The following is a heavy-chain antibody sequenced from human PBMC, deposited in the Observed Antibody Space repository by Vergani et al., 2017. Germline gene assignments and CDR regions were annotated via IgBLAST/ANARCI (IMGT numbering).Heavy chain of an antibody. CDR1: GGSITSGSFY. CDR2: IHSSGTT. CDR3: ARDSCTSELRGVYWFDT. Sequence: QVQLHESGPGLVKPSQTLSLTCTVSGGSITSGSFYWSWIRQPAGKGLEWIGRIHSSGTTNYNPSLKSRVTLSVDTSKNQLSLRMTTVTAADTAVYYCARDSCTSELRGVYWFDTWGQGTRVSVSS. J-gene: IGHJ5*02. V-gene: IGHV4-61*02. D-gene: IGHD3-10*01.